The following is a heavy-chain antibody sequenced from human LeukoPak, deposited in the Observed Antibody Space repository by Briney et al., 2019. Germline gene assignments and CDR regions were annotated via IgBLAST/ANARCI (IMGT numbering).Heavy chain of an antibody. V-gene: IGHV4-28*05. CDR3: AHKFAGSYAFDI. CDR1: GYSINSGHW. J-gene: IGHJ3*02. CDR2: IDYSGSI. Sequence: SDTLSLTCTVPGYSINSGHWWGWIRQPPGKGLEWIGYIDYSGSIYYNPSLKSRVTMSIDTSKNQFSLKLGSVTAVDTAVYYCAHKFAGSYAFDIWGQGTMVTVSS.